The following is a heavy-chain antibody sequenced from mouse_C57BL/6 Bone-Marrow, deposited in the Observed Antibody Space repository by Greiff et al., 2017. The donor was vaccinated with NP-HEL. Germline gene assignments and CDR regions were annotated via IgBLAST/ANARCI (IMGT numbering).Heavy chain of an antibody. CDR2: LWSGGST. J-gene: IGHJ4*01. D-gene: IGHD2-5*01. CDR1: GFSLTSYG. CDR3: ARKGYYSNPYAMDY. V-gene: IGHV2-2*01. Sequence: QVQLKQSGPGLVQPSQSLSITCTVSGFSLTSYGVHWVRQSPGKGLEWLGVLWSGGSTDYNAAFISRLSISKDNSKSQVFFKMNSLQADDTAIYYCARKGYYSNPYAMDYWGQGTSVTVSS.